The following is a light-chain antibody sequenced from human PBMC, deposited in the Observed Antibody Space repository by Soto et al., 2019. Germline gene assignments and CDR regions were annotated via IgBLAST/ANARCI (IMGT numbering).Light chain of an antibody. CDR3: QQYNSYPWT. V-gene: IGKV1-5*01. J-gene: IGKJ1*01. CDR2: DAS. CDR1: QSISSW. Sequence: DIQMTQSPSTLSASVGDRVTITCRASQSISSWLAWYQQKPGKAPKLLIYDASSLESGVPSRFSGSVSGTEFTLTISSLQPDDFATYYCQQYNSYPWTVGQGTKVEIK.